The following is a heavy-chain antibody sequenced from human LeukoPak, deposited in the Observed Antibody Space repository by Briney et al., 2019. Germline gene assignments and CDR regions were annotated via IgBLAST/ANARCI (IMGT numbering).Heavy chain of an antibody. CDR1: GGTFSSYA. CDR3: ARGYYGSGSYGMDV. J-gene: IGHJ6*02. Sequence: ASVKVSCKASGGTFSSYAISWVRQAPGQGLEWMGRIIPILGIANYAQRFQGRVTITADKSTGTAYMELSSLRSEDTAVYYCARGYYGSGSYGMDVWGQGTTVTVSS. V-gene: IGHV1-69*04. D-gene: IGHD3-10*01. CDR2: IIPILGIA.